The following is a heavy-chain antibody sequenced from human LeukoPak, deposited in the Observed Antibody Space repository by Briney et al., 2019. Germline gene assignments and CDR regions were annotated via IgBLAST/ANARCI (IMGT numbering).Heavy chain of an antibody. Sequence: PGGSLRLSCVASAFTFRTYSMHWVRQAPGKGLEWVSSISGSTSYIYYADSVRGRFTISRDNAKNSLNLQMNGLRAEDTAVYYCARGSDFVWGSYRPYFDYWGQGTLVTVSS. CDR2: ISGSTSYI. J-gene: IGHJ4*02. V-gene: IGHV3-21*01. CDR1: AFTFRTYS. D-gene: IGHD3-16*02. CDR3: ARGSDFVWGSYRPYFDY.